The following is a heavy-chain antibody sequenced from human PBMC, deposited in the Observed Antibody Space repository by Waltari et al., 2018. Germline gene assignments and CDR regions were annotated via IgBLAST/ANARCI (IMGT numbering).Heavy chain of an antibody. D-gene: IGHD3-22*01. J-gene: IGHJ4*02. Sequence: QVQLVQSGAEVKKPGSSVKVSCKASGGTFSSYAISWVRQAPGQGLEWMGGIIPMFGTANYAQKFQGRVTITADESTSTAYMELSSLRSEDTAVYYCARDGYYYDSSGYYYFDYWGQGTLVTVSS. CDR2: IIPMFGTA. CDR3: ARDGYYYDSSGYYYFDY. CDR1: GGTFSSYA. V-gene: IGHV1-69*01.